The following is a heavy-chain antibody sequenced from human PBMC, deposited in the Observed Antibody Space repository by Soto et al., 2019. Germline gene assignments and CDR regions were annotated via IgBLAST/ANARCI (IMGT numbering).Heavy chain of an antibody. CDR1: GFSLSTSGVG. J-gene: IGHJ5*02. CDR3: ARLINYYDSSGYWFDP. D-gene: IGHD3-22*01. CDR2: IYWDDDK. V-gene: IGHV2-5*02. Sequence: SGPTLVNPTQTLTLTCTFSGFSLSTSGVGVGWIRQPPGKALEWLALIYWDDDKRSSPSLKLMLTITKDTYNTQVVLTMTKMDPVDTATYFCARLINYYDSSGYWFDPWGQGTLVTVSS.